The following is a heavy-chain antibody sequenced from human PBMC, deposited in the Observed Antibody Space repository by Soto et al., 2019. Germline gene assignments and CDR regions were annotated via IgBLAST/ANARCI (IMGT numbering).Heavy chain of an antibody. CDR3: ASSTMVRGVNPLDWFDP. CDR2: INPSGGST. Sequence: QVQLVQSGAEVKKPGASVKVSCKASGYTFTSYYMHWVRQAPGQGLEWMGIINPSGGSTSYAQQFQGRGTMTRDTSTSTGYMALSSLRSEDTAVYYCASSTMVRGVNPLDWFDPWGQGTLVTVSS. V-gene: IGHV1-46*03. J-gene: IGHJ5*02. CDR1: GYTFTSYY. D-gene: IGHD3-10*01.